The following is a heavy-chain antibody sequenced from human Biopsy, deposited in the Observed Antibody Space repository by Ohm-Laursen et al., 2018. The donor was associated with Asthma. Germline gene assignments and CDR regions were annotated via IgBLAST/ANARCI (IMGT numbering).Heavy chain of an antibody. V-gene: IGHV4-34*01. CDR3: ARGSSSRLSQWELLVSGGKRAHSYYGMDV. Sequence: PSQTLSLTCAVYGGSFSSNYWSWIRQTPGRGLEWLGDTHHSGYHKYNPAPPRRLTLSVDTSKNQFSLRLTSVTAADTAVYYCARGSSSRLSQWELLVSGGKRAHSYYGMDVWGQGTTVTVSS. CDR2: THHSGYH. J-gene: IGHJ6*02. D-gene: IGHD1-26*01. CDR1: GGSFSSNY.